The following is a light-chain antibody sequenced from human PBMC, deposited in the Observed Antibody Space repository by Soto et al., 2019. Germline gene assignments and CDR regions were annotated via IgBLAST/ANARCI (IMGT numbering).Light chain of an antibody. J-gene: IGKJ5*01. CDR1: QSISSY. CDR3: QQSYRAPLT. V-gene: IGKV1-39*01. Sequence: DIQMTQSPSSLSASVGDRVTITCRASQSISSYLNWYQQKPGKAPKLLIYAASSLQSGVPSRFSGSGSGTDSTLSISSLQPEDFATYFCQQSYRAPLTFGQGTRLEIK. CDR2: AAS.